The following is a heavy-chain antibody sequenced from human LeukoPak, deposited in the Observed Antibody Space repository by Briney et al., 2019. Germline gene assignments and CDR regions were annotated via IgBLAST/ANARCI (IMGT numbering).Heavy chain of an antibody. Sequence: PGGSLRLSCAASGFTFSSYAMPWVRQAPGKGLEWVAVISYDGSSKYYADSVKGRFTISRDNSKNTLYLQMNSLRAEDTAVYYCARGMSIAALRNWFDPWGQGTLVTVSS. J-gene: IGHJ5*02. V-gene: IGHV3-30-3*01. D-gene: IGHD6-6*01. CDR2: ISYDGSSK. CDR3: ARGMSIAALRNWFDP. CDR1: GFTFSSYA.